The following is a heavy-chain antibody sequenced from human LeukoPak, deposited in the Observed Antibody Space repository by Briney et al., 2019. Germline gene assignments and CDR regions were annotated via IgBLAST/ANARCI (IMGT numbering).Heavy chain of an antibody. CDR2: MHHSGSS. CDR3: AGGYGSSWSFDH. CDR1: GVSIKSYY. V-gene: IGHV4-59*01. Sequence: PSETLPLTCSVSGVSIKSYYWNWVRQSPGRGLEWIGYMHHSGSSHYNPFLKSRVSISLDTSKNQFYLRVSSVTAADTAVYYCAGGYGSSWSFDHWGQGTLATVSS. D-gene: IGHD2-2*01. J-gene: IGHJ4*02.